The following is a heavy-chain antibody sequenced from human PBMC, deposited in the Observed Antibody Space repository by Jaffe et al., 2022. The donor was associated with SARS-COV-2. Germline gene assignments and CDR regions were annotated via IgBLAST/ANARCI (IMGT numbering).Heavy chain of an antibody. J-gene: IGHJ6*03. V-gene: IGHV5-51*01. CDR1: GYSFTSYW. D-gene: IGHD3-10*01. Sequence: EVQLVQSGAEVKKPGESLKISCKGSGYSFTSYWIGWVRQMPGKGLEWMGIIYPGDSDTRYSPSFQGQVTISADKSISTAYLQWSSLKASDTAMYYCARHAPLSITMVRGVISGDFRMDVWGKGTTVTVSS. CDR3: ARHAPLSITMVRGVISGDFRMDV. CDR2: IYPGDSDT.